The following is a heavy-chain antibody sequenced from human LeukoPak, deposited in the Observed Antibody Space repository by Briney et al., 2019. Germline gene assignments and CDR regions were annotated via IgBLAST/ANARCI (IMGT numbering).Heavy chain of an antibody. V-gene: IGHV3-7*01. J-gene: IGHJ4*02. Sequence: GGSLRLPCTVTGFTFSSYWMSWVRQAPGKGLEWVANINGDESLKYHVDSVKGRFTISRDNAKNSMSLQMNSLRAEDTAVYYCVRDGRSGWHFDYWGQGILVTVSS. CDR3: VRDGRSGWHFDY. D-gene: IGHD6-19*01. CDR2: INGDESLK. CDR1: GFTFSSYW.